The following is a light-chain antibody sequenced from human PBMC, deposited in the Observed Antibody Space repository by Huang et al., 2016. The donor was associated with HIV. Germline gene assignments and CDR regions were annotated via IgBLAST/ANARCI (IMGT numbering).Light chain of an antibody. Sequence: EIVLTQSPGTLSLSPGERATLSCRASQSVYTNYLGWYQQKPGQAPRLLIYRASSRATGIPDRFSGSGSGTDFTLTISRLEPEDFAVYYCQQYGDSPYTFGQGTKLEIK. V-gene: IGKV3-20*01. J-gene: IGKJ2*01. CDR3: QQYGDSPYT. CDR2: RAS. CDR1: QSVYTNY.